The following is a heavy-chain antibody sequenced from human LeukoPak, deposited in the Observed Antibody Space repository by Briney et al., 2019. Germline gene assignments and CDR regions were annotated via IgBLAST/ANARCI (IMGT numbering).Heavy chain of an antibody. J-gene: IGHJ6*03. V-gene: IGHV3-21*01. CDR3: ARGRPPWWGCNCLLSYMDV. CDR2: ISSSSSYI. CDR1: GFTFSSYS. D-gene: IGHD1-20*01. Sequence: PGGSLRLSCAASGFTFSSYSMNWVRQAPGKGLEWVSSISSSSSYIYYADSVKGRFTISRDNAKNSLYLQMNSLRAEDTAVYFLARGRPPWWGCNCLLSYMDVWGKGTTVTVSS.